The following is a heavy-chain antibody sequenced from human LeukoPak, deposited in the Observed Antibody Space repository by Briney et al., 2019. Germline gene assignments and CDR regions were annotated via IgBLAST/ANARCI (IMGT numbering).Heavy chain of an antibody. CDR1: GGSISSYY. Sequence: SETLSLTCTVSGGSISSYYWSWIRQPAGKGLEWIGSIYYSGSTYYNPSLKSRVTISVDTSKNQFSLKLSSVTAADTAVYYCARVSGYYYYMDVWGKGTTVTVSS. CDR2: IYYSGST. CDR3: ARVSGYYYYMDV. V-gene: IGHV4-4*07. D-gene: IGHD3-10*01. J-gene: IGHJ6*03.